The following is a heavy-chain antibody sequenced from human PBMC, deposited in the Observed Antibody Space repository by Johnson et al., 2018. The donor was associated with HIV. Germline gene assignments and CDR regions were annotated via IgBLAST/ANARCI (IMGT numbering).Heavy chain of an antibody. CDR1: GFTFINYW. CDR3: ARDYRGALDI. J-gene: IGHJ3*02. D-gene: IGHD4-11*01. Sequence: VQLVESGGGLVQPGGSLRLSCAASGFTFINYWMHWIRQAPGKGLEWVSYISSSGSTIYYADSVQGRFTISRDNSKNTLYLQMNSLRVEDTAVYFCARDYRGALDIWGQGTMVTVSS. CDR2: ISSSGSTI. V-gene: IGHV3-48*01.